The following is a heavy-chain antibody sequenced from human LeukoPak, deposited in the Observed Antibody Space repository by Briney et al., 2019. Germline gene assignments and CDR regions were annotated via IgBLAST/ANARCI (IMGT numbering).Heavy chain of an antibody. CDR3: ARDLQFSGSYFL. Sequence: GGSLRLSCAASGFTFNSYAMHWVRQAPGKGLEWVAVISYDGSNKYYADSVKGRFTISRDNAKNSLYLQMNSLRDEDTAVYYCARDLQFSGSYFLWGQGTLVTVSS. J-gene: IGHJ4*02. D-gene: IGHD1-26*01. CDR1: GFTFNSYA. V-gene: IGHV3-30-3*01. CDR2: ISYDGSNK.